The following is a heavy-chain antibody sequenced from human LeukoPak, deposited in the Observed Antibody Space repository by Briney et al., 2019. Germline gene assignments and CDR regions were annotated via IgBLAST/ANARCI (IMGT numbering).Heavy chain of an antibody. CDR3: ARGGGLISSDAFDI. Sequence: PGGSLRLSCAASGFTFSDFNMYWVRQAPGKGLEWVSYISSSSSTIYYADSVKGRCTISRDNAKNSLYLQMNSLRAEDTAVYYCARGGGLISSDAFDIWGQGTMVTVSS. V-gene: IGHV3-48*01. CDR2: ISSSSSTI. D-gene: IGHD2-15*01. CDR1: GFTFSDFN. J-gene: IGHJ3*02.